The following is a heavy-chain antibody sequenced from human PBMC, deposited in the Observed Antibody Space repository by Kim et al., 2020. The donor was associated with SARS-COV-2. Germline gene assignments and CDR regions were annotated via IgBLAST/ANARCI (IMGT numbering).Heavy chain of an antibody. CDR1: GGTFSSYA. CDR3: ATPVMVRGAYDY. D-gene: IGHD3-10*01. CDR2: IIPIFGTA. J-gene: IGHJ4*02. V-gene: IGHV1-69*13. Sequence: SVKVSCKASGGTFSSYAISWVRQAPGQGLEWMGGIIPIFGTANYAQKFQGRVTITADESTSTAYMELSSLRSEDTAVYYCATPVMVRGAYDYWGQGTLVYVSS.